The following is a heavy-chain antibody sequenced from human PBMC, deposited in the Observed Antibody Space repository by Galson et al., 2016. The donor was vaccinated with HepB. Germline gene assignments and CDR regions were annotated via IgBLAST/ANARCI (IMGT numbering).Heavy chain of an antibody. CDR2: ISDSGAST. D-gene: IGHD6-13*01. J-gene: IGHJ4*02. V-gene: IGHV3-23*01. CDR3: TSQRVYGRLTSD. Sequence: SLRLSCAASGFTFSSSAMSWVRQAPGKGLEWVSSISDSGASTYYADSVRGRFTISRDNSKNTQYLQMKSLRVEDTAVYYCTSQRVYGRLTSDCGQGTLVTVSS. CDR1: GFTFSSSA.